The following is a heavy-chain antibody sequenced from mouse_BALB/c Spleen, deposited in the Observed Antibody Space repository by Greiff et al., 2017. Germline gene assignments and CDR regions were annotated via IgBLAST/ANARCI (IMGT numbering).Heavy chain of an antibody. CDR1: GYTFTNYH. CDR3: ARKVRDAMDY. Sequence: VHVKQSGAELVSPGASVKISCTAFGYTFTNYHINWVKQRPGQGLDWIGYINPYNDYTSYNQKFKGKATLTVDKSSSTAYMELSSLTSEDSAVYYCARKVRDAMDYWGQGTSVTVSS. J-gene: IGHJ4*01. CDR2: INPYNDYT. V-gene: IGHV1S45*01. D-gene: IGHD2-14*01.